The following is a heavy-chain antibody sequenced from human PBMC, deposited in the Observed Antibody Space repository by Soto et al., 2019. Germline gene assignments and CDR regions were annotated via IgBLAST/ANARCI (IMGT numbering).Heavy chain of an antibody. Sequence: PSETLSLTCAVYGGSFSGYYWSWIRQPPGKGLEWTGEINHSGSTNYNPSLKSRVTISVDTSKNQFSLKLSSVTAADTAVYYCARGTRALITSFFAYWGQGIPVTVSS. CDR2: INHSGST. CDR3: ARGTRALITSFFAY. CDR1: GGSFSGYY. D-gene: IGHD1-20*01. J-gene: IGHJ4*02. V-gene: IGHV4-34*01.